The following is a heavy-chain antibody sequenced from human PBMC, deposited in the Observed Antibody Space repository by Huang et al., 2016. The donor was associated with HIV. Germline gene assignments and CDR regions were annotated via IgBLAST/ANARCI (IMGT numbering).Heavy chain of an antibody. CDR2: INPKRGGT. Sequence: QVQLVQSGAEVKNPGASVRVSCKAFGYTFTDSNIHWVRQAPGQGLEWVGWINPKRGGTIYAQRFQGSITMTRDTTISTVHMDLRRIQSDDTAVYFCARDWSFGSSTSPADWGQGTLVTVSS. V-gene: IGHV1-2*02. J-gene: IGHJ4*02. D-gene: IGHD6-6*01. CDR3: ARDWSFGSSTSPAD. CDR1: GYTFTDSN.